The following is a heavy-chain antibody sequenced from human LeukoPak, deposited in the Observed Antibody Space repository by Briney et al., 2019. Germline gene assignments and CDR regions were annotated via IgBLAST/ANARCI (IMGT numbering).Heavy chain of an antibody. CDR2: INPSGGST. V-gene: IGHV1-46*01. CDR1: GYTFTSYY. D-gene: IGHD2-21*01. Sequence: ASVKVSCKASGYTFTSYYMHWVRQAPGQGLEWMGIINPSGGSTSYAQKFQGRVTMTRDTSTGTVYMELSSLRSEDTAVYYCASEGKKGEPRDYWGQGTLVTVSS. CDR3: ASEGKKGEPRDY. J-gene: IGHJ4*02.